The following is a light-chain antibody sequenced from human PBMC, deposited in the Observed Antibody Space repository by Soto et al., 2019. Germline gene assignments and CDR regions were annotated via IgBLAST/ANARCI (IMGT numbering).Light chain of an antibody. V-gene: IGKV1-5*03. CDR1: QSISSW. CDR3: EQYYTYPWT. Sequence: DIQMAQSSSTQSSSVADGAVITCRATQSISSWLAWYQQKPGKAPNLLISKASSLESGVPSRFSGSGSGTEFTLTISSLQPDDFATYYCEQYYTYPWTFGRGTKVDIK. CDR2: KAS. J-gene: IGKJ1*01.